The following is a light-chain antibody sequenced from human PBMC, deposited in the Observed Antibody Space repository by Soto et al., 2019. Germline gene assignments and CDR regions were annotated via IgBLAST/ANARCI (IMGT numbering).Light chain of an antibody. V-gene: IGLV2-14*01. CDR3: SSYTSSSTPWV. J-gene: IGLJ3*02. Sequence: QSALTQPASVSGSPGQSITISCTGTSSDVGGYNYFSWYQQHPGKAPKLMIYDVSNRPSGVSNRFSGSKSGNTASLTISGLQAEDEADYYCSSYTSSSTPWVFGGGTKLTVL. CDR1: SSDVGGYNY. CDR2: DVS.